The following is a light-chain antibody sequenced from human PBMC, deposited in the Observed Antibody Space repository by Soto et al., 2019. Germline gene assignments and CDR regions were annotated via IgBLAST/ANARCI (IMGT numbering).Light chain of an antibody. Sequence: DIQMTQSPSSLSASVGDRVTITCRASQGISSYLNWYQQKPGKAPQLLIYAASSLQSGVPSRFSCSGSGTDFTLTISSLQPEDFATYYCQQSYSTPPMYTFGQGTKLEIK. CDR2: AAS. CDR1: QGISSY. CDR3: QQSYSTPPMYT. J-gene: IGKJ2*01. V-gene: IGKV1-39*01.